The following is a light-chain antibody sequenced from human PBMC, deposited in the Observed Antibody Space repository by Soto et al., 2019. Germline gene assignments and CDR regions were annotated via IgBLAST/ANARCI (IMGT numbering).Light chain of an antibody. CDR3: QQSRT. V-gene: IGKV3-15*01. J-gene: IGKJ2*01. CDR1: QSVNQK. CDR2: VAS. Sequence: EVVLTQSPATLSVSPGERATLSCRASQSVNQKLGWYQQKPGQAPRLLIYVASYRATGIPARFSGSGSGTEYTLTISNLQAEDFAVYYCQQSRTFAQGTKLEIK.